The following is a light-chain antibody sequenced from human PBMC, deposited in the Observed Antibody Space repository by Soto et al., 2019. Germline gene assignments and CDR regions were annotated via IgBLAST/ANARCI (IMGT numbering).Light chain of an antibody. CDR2: KAS. Sequence: DIQMTQSPSTLSASVGDRVTITCRASQSISSWLAWYQQKPGKAPKLLIYKASSLESGVPSRFSGSGSGTEFTLTISSLQPDGFATYSCQQYNTYSWTFGQGTKVEIK. J-gene: IGKJ1*01. CDR3: QQYNTYSWT. V-gene: IGKV1-5*03. CDR1: QSISSW.